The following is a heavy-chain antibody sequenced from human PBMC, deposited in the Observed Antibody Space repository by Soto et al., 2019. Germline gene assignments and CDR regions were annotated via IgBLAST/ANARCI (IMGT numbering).Heavy chain of an antibody. D-gene: IGHD4-17*01. CDR2: VESSGST. V-gene: IGHV4-59*01. CDR3: ARGGVTTVVIPKYYYFGLDV. Sequence: SETLSLTCTVSGGSISSYYWTWVRQPPGKGLEWIGYVESSGSTSYNPSLMSRVTISVDTSKNQFSLKLTSVTAADTAVYYCARGGVTTVVIPKYYYFGLDVWGQGTTVTVYS. CDR1: GGSISSYY. J-gene: IGHJ6*02.